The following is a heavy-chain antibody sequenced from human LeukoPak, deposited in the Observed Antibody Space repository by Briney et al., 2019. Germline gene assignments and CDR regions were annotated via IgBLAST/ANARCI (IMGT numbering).Heavy chain of an antibody. CDR3: AREGGPYRPLDY. Sequence: PSGTLSLTCAVSGVSITNTNYWTWVRQPPGKGLEWIGEVNLQGSTNYNPSLMGRVAISVDTSENHISLQLTSVTAADTAVYYCAREGGPYRPLDYSGQGTLVTVSS. J-gene: IGHJ4*02. V-gene: IGHV4-4*02. CDR2: VNLQGST. CDR1: GVSITNTNY.